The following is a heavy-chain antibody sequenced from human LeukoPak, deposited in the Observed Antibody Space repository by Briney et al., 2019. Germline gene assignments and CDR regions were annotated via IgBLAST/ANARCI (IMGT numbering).Heavy chain of an antibody. CDR2: ISGSGGST. Sequence: GGSLRLSCAASGFTSSSYAMSWVRQAPGKGLEWVSAISGSGGSTYYADSVKGRFTISRDNSKNTLYLQMNSLRAEDTAVYYCAKDRAGWILFDYWGQGTLVTVSS. V-gene: IGHV3-23*01. CDR1: GFTSSSYA. J-gene: IGHJ4*02. D-gene: IGHD2-2*03. CDR3: AKDRAGWILFDY.